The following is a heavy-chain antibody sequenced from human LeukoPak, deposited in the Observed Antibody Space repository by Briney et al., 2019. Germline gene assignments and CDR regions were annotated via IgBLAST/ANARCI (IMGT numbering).Heavy chain of an antibody. CDR2: IYSGGST. V-gene: IGHV3-66*02. CDR1: GFAVSSNY. D-gene: IGHD4-23*01. J-gene: IGHJ4*02. Sequence: GGSLRLSCAASGFAVSSNYMSWVRQAPGKGLEWVSVIYSGGSTYCAGSVKGRFTISRDNSKNTLYLQMNSLRAEDTAVYYCASSPPYGGNHGPPYYFDYWGQGTLVTVSS. CDR3: ASSPPYGGNHGPPYYFDY.